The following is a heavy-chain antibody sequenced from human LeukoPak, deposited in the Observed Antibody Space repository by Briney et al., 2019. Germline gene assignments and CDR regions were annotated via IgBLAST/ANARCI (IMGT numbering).Heavy chain of an antibody. V-gene: IGHV3-21*01. Sequence: PGGSLRLSCAPSGFTFSSYSMNWVRQAPGKGLEWVSSIRYSSRYIYCADSVKGRYTISRDNAKNLLYLQVNSLRAEDTAVYYCARGRELLHAFDIWGQGTMVTVSS. CDR3: ARGRELLHAFDI. J-gene: IGHJ3*02. CDR2: IRYSSRYI. CDR1: GFTFSSYS. D-gene: IGHD1-26*01.